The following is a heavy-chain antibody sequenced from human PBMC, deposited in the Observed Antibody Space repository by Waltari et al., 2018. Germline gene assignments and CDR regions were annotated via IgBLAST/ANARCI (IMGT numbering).Heavy chain of an antibody. V-gene: IGHV3-23*01. CDR2: ISGSGGST. D-gene: IGHD6-19*01. J-gene: IGHJ4*02. CDR3: AKDWFSSCWYGGFDY. CDR1: GFTFSSYA. Sequence: EVQLLESGGGLVQPGGSLRLSCAASGFTFSSYAMSWVRQAPGKGLELCSVISGSGGSTNDADSVKGRFTISRDNSQNTLYLQINSLRADDTAVYYCAKDWFSSCWYGGFDYWGQGTLVTVSS.